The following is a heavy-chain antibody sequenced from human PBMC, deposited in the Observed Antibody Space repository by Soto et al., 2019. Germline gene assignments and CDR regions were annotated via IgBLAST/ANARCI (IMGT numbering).Heavy chain of an antibody. D-gene: IGHD3-22*01. V-gene: IGHV3-7*03. CDR1: GFTFGSYW. Sequence: GGSLRLSCAASGFTFGSYWMSWVRQAPGKGLEWVANIKQDGSEKYYVDSVKGRFTISRDNAKNSLYLQMNSLRAEDTAVYYYARERDTTYYYDSSAYRQANWFDPWGQGTLVTVSS. J-gene: IGHJ5*02. CDR3: ARERDTTYYYDSSAYRQANWFDP. CDR2: IKQDGSEK.